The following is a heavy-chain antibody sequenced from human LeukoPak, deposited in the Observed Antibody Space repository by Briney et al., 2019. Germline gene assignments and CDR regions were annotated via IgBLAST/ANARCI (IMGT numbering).Heavy chain of an antibody. Sequence: GGSLRLSCAASGFTVSSNYMSWVRQAPGKGLEWVSVIYSGGSTYYADSVKGRFTISRDNSKYTLYLQMNSLRAEDTAVYYCARDPRRGFWSGYYDYWGQGTLVTVSS. V-gene: IGHV3-53*01. CDR3: ARDPRRGFWSGYYDY. CDR2: IYSGGST. D-gene: IGHD3-3*01. J-gene: IGHJ4*02. CDR1: GFTVSSNY.